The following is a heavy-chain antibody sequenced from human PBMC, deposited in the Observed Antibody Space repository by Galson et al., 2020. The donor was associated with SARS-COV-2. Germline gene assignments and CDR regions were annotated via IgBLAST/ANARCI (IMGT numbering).Heavy chain of an antibody. CDR2: ISYDGSNK. CDR1: GFTFSSYA. V-gene: IGHV3-30-3*01. J-gene: IGHJ6*02. CDR3: ARAQGGSYYYGVDV. D-gene: IGHD1-26*01. Sequence: TGGSLRLSCAASGFTFSSYAMHWVRQAPGKGLEWVAVISYDGSNKYYADSVKGRFTISRDNSKNTLYLQMNSLRAEDTAVYYCARAQGGSYYYGVDVWGQGTTVTVSS.